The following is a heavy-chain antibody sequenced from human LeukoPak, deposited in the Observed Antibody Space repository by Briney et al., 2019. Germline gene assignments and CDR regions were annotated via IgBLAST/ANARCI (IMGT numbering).Heavy chain of an antibody. CDR1: GGSISSYY. V-gene: IGHV4-59*01. J-gene: IGHJ3*02. CDR3: ARELTSPAAFDI. Sequence: TSETLSLTCTVSGGSISSYYWSWIRQPPGKGLEWIGYIYYSGSTNYNPSLKSRVTMSVDTSKNQFSLKLSSVTAADTAVYYCARELTSPAAFDIWGQGTMVTVSS. CDR2: IYYSGST.